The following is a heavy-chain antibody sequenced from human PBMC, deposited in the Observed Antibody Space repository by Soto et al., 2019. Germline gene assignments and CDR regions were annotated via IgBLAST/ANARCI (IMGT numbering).Heavy chain of an antibody. V-gene: IGHV1-69*02. J-gene: IGHJ4*02. D-gene: IGHD4-17*01. CDR1: GGTFSSYT. Sequence: ASVKVSCKASGGTFSSYTISWVRQAPGQGLEWMGRIIPILGITNYAQKFQGRVTITRDTSTSTAYMELSSLRSEDTAIYYCARAPTVTTDYWGQGTLVTVSS. CDR3: ARAPTVTTDY. CDR2: IIPILGIT.